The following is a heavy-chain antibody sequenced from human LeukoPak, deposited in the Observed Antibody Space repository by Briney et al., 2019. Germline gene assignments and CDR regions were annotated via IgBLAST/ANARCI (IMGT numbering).Heavy chain of an antibody. CDR3: STGPYKYHALDF. J-gene: IGHJ4*02. V-gene: IGHV3-15*01. CDR1: GFIFTNAW. CDR2: SNSKIDGGTT. Sequence: RGSLRLSCAASGFIFTNAWMSWVRQAPGKGLEWVGRSNSKIDGGTTDYAAPVKDRFTISRDDLENMLYLQMNSLRIEDTAVYYCSTGPYKYHALDFWGQGTLVTVSS. D-gene: IGHD5-24*01.